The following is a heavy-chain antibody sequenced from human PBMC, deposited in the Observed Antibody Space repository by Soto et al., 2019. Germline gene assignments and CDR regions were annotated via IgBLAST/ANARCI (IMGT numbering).Heavy chain of an antibody. CDR3: ARPDDSSGYFDY. J-gene: IGHJ4*02. CDR2: IIPIFGTA. D-gene: IGHD3-22*01. CDR1: GGTFSSYA. Sequence: SSVKVSCKASGGTFSSYAISWVRQAPGQGLEWMGGIIPIFGTANYAQKFQGRVTITADESTSTAYMELSSLRSEDTAVYYCARPDDSSGYFDYWGQGTLVTVSS. V-gene: IGHV1-69*13.